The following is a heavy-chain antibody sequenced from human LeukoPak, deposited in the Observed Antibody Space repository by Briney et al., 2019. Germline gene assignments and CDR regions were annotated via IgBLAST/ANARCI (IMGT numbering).Heavy chain of an antibody. CDR3: ARTARYAFDI. Sequence: AAVKVSCKASGYTFTGYYMHWVRRAPGQGLEWMGWINPNSGGTNYAQKFQGWVTMTRDTSISTAYMELSRLRSDDTAVYYCARTARYAFDIWGQGTMVTVSS. CDR2: INPNSGGT. V-gene: IGHV1-2*04. J-gene: IGHJ3*02. CDR1: GYTFTGYY.